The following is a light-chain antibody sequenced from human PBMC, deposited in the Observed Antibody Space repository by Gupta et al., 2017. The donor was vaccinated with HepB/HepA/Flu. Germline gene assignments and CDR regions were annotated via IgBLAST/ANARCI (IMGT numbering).Light chain of an antibody. Sequence: DIVMTQSPLSLHVTPGETASISCRSSQSLLHSNGYNYLDWYLQKPGQSPQLLIYLGSNRASGVPDRFSGSGSGTDFTLKISRVEAEDVGVYYCMQALQTPLTFGGGTKVEIK. CDR3: MQALQTPLT. J-gene: IGKJ4*01. CDR2: LGS. V-gene: IGKV2-28*01. CDR1: QSLLHSNGYNY.